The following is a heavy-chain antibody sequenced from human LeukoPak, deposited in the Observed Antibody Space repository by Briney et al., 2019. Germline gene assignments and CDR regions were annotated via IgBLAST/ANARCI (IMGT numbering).Heavy chain of an antibody. CDR2: ISGNGGNT. V-gene: IGHV3-23*01. Sequence: GGSLRLSCAASGFTFTNYAMSWVRQAPGKGLEWVSAISGNGGNTYYADSVEGRFTISRDNSKNTLYLQMDRLRVEDSAVYYCVRDGDIVVVITFDYWGQGTLVTVSS. CDR3: VRDGDIVVVITFDY. D-gene: IGHD3-22*01. CDR1: GFTFTNYA. J-gene: IGHJ4*02.